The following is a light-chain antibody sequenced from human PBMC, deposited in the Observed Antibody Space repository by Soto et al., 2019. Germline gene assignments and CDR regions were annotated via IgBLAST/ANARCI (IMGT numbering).Light chain of an antibody. CDR1: SSNIGSNY. CDR3: GGWEDSLSGPV. V-gene: IGLV1-47*01. CDR2: RNN. Sequence: QSVLTQPPSASGTPGQRVNISCSGSSSNIGSNYVYWYRQFPGTAPKLLIQRNNQRPSGVPARFSGSKSVTSASLAISGLRSEAEAEYYCGGWEDSLSGPVFGGGTKLTVL. J-gene: IGLJ2*01.